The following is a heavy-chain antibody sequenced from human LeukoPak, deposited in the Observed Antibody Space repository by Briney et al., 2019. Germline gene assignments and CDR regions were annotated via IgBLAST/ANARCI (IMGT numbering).Heavy chain of an antibody. CDR1: SHYA. Sequence: GGSLRLSCAGFSHYAMYLHRPAPGKGLELVSSIDASGGATYYADSLKFRFTISRDNSKNTFYLQMNNLRAEDTAVYFCARGSGSGWYGWCAPWGQGTLVTVSS. V-gene: IGHV3-23*01. CDR2: IDASGGAT. CDR3: ARGSGSGWYGWCAP. J-gene: IGHJ5*02. D-gene: IGHD6-19*01.